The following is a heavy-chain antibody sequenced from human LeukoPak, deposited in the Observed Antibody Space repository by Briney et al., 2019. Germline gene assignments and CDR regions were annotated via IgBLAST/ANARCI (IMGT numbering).Heavy chain of an antibody. D-gene: IGHD5-24*01. Sequence: SQTLSLTCTVSGGSISSGSYYWSWIRQPAGKGLEWIGRIYTSGSTNYNPSLKSRVTISVDTSKNQFSLKLSSVTAADTAVYYCARDRGRERWLQPFDYWGQGTLVTVSS. CDR2: IYTSGST. CDR1: GGSISSGSYY. V-gene: IGHV4-61*02. CDR3: ARDRGRERWLQPFDY. J-gene: IGHJ4*02.